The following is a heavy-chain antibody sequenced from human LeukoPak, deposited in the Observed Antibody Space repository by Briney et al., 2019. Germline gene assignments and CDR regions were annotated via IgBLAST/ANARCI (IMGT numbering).Heavy chain of an antibody. CDR2: INPNSGGT. CDR1: GYTFTGYY. D-gene: IGHD3-22*01. J-gene: IGHJ4*02. Sequence: ASVKVSCKASGYTFTGYYMHWVRQAPGQGLEWMGWINPNSGGTNYAQKFQGRVTMTRDTSISTAYMELRSLRSDDTAVYYCAREYYDSSGYYSPHFDYWGQGTLVTVSS. V-gene: IGHV1-2*02. CDR3: AREYYDSSGYYSPHFDY.